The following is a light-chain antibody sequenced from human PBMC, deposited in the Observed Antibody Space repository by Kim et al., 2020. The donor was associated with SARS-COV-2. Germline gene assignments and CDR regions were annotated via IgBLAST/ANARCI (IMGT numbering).Light chain of an antibody. CDR3: QSADSDGAC. CDR2: KDV. V-gene: IGLV3-25*03. Sequence: SYELTQPPSVSVSPGQTATITCSGNALAKQYASWYQQKPGQAPVVVIYKDVKRSSGIPERFSAFSSGTRVTLTISGVQAGDEADYYCQSADSDGACFGGGTQLTVL. J-gene: IGLJ2*01. CDR1: ALAKQY.